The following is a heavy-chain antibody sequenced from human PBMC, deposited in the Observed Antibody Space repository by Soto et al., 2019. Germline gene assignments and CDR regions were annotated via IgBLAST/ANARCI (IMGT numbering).Heavy chain of an antibody. J-gene: IGHJ6*02. V-gene: IGHV4-34*01. CDR2: INHSGST. CDR3: ARQKWLQQPYYYYGMDV. D-gene: IGHD5-12*01. Sequence: SETLSLTCAVYGGSFSGYYWSWIRQPPGKGLEWIGEINHSGSTNYNPSLKSRVTISVDTSKNQFSLKLSSVTAADTAVYYCARQKWLQQPYYYYGMDVWGQGTTVTVSS. CDR1: GGSFSGYY.